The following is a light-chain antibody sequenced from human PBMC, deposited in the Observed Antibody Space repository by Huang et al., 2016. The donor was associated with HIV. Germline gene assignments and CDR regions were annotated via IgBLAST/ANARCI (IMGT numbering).Light chain of an antibody. CDR3: QQSFSIPLT. J-gene: IGKJ4*01. CDR1: QSISSY. V-gene: IGKV1-39*01. Sequence: DIQMTQSPSSLSASVGDRVTITCRASQSISSYLNWYQQRPGKAPKLLIYAASSLQSGVPSMFSGRGPGTDFTLTINSLQREDFATYYCQQSFSIPLTFGGGTKVEIK. CDR2: AAS.